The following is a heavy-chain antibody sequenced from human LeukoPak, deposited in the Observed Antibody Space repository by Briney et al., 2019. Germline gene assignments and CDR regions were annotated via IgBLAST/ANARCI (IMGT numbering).Heavy chain of an antibody. CDR1: AFTFSNFY. V-gene: IGHV3-7*04. J-gene: IGHJ4*02. CDR2: IKSDGSEE. Sequence: SGGSLRLSCAASAFTFSNFYMNWVRQAPGKGLEWVANIKSDGSEEYYVDSVKGRFTISRDNAQNSLYLQMSSLRADDTAVYYCARGQTWAFDYWGRGTLVTVSS. D-gene: IGHD3-16*01. CDR3: ARGQTWAFDY.